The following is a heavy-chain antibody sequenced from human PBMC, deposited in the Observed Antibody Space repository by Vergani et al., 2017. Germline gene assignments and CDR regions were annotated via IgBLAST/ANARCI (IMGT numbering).Heavy chain of an antibody. J-gene: IGHJ4*02. CDR3: ARVGFPRSHDY. V-gene: IGHV3-48*01. D-gene: IGHD3-10*01. Sequence: EVQLVESGGGLVQPGGSLRLSCAASGFTFSSYSMNWVRQAPGKGLEWVSYISSSSSTIYYADSGKGRFTISRDNAKNSLYLQMNSLRAEDTAVYYCARVGFPRSHDYWGQGTLVTVSS. CDR2: ISSSSSTI. CDR1: GFTFSSYS.